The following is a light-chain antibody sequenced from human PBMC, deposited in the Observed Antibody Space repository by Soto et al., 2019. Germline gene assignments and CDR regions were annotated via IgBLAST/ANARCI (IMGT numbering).Light chain of an antibody. CDR1: HSVSNN. CDR3: QHYNSWPLT. Sequence: ETVMTQSPASLSVSPGERATLSCRASHSVSNNLAWYQQKPGQAPRLLIYHASTRAPGIPARFSGSWSGTELTLTISSVQSEDSAVYYCQHYNSWPLTFGGGTKVEIK. V-gene: IGKV3-15*01. CDR2: HAS. J-gene: IGKJ4*01.